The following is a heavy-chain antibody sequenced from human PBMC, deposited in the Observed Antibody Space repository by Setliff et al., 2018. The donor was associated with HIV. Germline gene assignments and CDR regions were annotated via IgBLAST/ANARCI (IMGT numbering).Heavy chain of an antibody. CDR1: GYSISNGYY. Sequence: ASETLSLTCAVSGYSISNGYYWGWIRQPPGKGLEWIGNIYHSGNAYFHPSLKSRVTISVDTSKNQFSPNLTSVTAADAAVYYCARFMRGIIIRDYYYGMDVWGQGTTVTVSS. J-gene: IGHJ6*02. V-gene: IGHV4-38-2*01. CDR2: IYHSGNA. D-gene: IGHD3-10*01. CDR3: ARFMRGIIIRDYYYGMDV.